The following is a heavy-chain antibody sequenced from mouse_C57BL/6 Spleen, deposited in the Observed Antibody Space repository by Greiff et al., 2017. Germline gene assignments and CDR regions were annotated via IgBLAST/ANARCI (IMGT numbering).Heavy chain of an antibody. CDR1: GYTFTEYT. J-gene: IGHJ4*01. D-gene: IGHD2-1*01. CDR2: FYPGSGSI. Sequence: LEESGAELVKPGASVKLSCKASGYTFTEYTIHWVKQRSGQGLEWIGWFYPGSGSIKYNEKFKDKATLTADKSSSTVYMELSRLTSEDSAVYFCARHGYYGNYVYYSMDYWGQGTSVTVSS. V-gene: IGHV1-62-2*01. CDR3: ARHGYYGNYVYYSMDY.